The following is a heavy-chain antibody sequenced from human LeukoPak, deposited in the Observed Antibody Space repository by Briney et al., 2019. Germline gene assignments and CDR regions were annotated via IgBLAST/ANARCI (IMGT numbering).Heavy chain of an antibody. CDR3: AREPWSYYDSSGYYSWFDY. CDR1: GFTFSSYS. Sequence: PGGSLRLSCAASGFTFSSYSMNWVRQAPGKGLEWVSSISSSSSYIYYADSVKGRFTISRDNAKNTLYLQMNSLRAEDTAVYYCAREPWSYYDSSGYYSWFDYWGQGTLVTVSS. D-gene: IGHD3-22*01. V-gene: IGHV3-21*01. CDR2: ISSSSSYI. J-gene: IGHJ4*02.